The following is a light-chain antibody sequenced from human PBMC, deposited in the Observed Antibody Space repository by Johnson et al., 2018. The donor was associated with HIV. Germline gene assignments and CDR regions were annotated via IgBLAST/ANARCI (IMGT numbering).Light chain of an antibody. J-gene: IGLJ1*01. V-gene: IGLV1-51*01. Sequence: QSVLTQPPSVSAAPGQKVTISCSGSSSNIGNNYVSWYQQLPGTAPKLLIYDNNKRPSGIPDRFSGSKSGTSATLGITGLQTGDEADYYCGTWDSSLSAEAVFGSGTKFTVL. CDR2: DNN. CDR3: GTWDSSLSAEAV. CDR1: SSNIGNNY.